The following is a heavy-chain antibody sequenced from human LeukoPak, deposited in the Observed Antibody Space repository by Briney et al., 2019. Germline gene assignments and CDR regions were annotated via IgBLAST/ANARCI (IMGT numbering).Heavy chain of an antibody. CDR3: AREETGPRGIAALDY. Sequence: SETLSLTCTVSGGSISSGDYYWSWIRQPPGKGLEWIGYIYYSGSTYYNPSLKSRVTISVDTSKNQFSLKLSSVTAADTAVYYCAREETGPRGIAALDYWGQGTLVTVSS. CDR1: GGSISSGDYY. CDR2: IYYSGST. J-gene: IGHJ4*02. V-gene: IGHV4-30-4*08. D-gene: IGHD6-6*01.